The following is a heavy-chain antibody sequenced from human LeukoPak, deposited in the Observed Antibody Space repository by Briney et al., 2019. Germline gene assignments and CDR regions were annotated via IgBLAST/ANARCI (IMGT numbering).Heavy chain of an antibody. D-gene: IGHD6-13*01. Sequence: GGSLRLSCAASGFTFDDYAMHWVRQAPGKGLEWVSGISWNSGSIGYADSVKGRFTISRDNAKNSLYLQMNGLRAEDTAVYYCARVSYSSSWLVRWPLDYWGQGTLVTVSS. CDR2: ISWNSGSI. CDR1: GFTFDDYA. J-gene: IGHJ4*02. V-gene: IGHV3-9*01. CDR3: ARVSYSSSWLVRWPLDY.